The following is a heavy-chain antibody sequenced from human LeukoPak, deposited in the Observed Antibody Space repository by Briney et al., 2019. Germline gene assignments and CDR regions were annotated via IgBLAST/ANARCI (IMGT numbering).Heavy chain of an antibody. V-gene: IGHV3-30-3*01. J-gene: IGHJ4*02. CDR2: TSSDLNVK. CDR1: GFTFRNYV. CDR3: ARGEYSSSFDY. Sequence: GGSLRLSCAASGFTFRNYVIHWVRQAPGKGLEWVAVTSSDLNVKLYADSVKGRFTISRDDSRSTLYLQMNSLRAEDTAVYYCARGEYSSSFDYWGQGTLVTVSS. D-gene: IGHD6-6*01.